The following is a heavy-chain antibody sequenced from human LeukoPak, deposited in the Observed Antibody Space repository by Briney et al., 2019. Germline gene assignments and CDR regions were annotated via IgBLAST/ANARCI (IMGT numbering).Heavy chain of an antibody. CDR1: GGSISSGGYY. CDR2: IYYSGST. D-gene: IGHD1-26*01. CDR3: ARGVWEPYY. V-gene: IGHV4-31*03. J-gene: IGHJ4*02. Sequence: PSQTLSLTCTVSGGSISSGGYYWSWIRQHPGKGLEWIGYIYYSGSTNYNPSLKSRVTISVDMSKNQLSLKLSSVTAADTAVYFCARGVWEPYYWGQGTLVTVSS.